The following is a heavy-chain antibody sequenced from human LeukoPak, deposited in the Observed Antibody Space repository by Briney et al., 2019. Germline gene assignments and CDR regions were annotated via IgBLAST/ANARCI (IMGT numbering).Heavy chain of an antibody. CDR2: ISSSSSYI. CDR1: GFTFSSYS. CDR3: ARDLREYCSSTSCPNWYFDL. D-gene: IGHD2-2*01. V-gene: IGHV3-21*01. Sequence: GGSLRLSCAASGFTFSSYSMNWVRQAPGKGLEWVSSISSSSSYIYYADSVKGRFTISRDNAKNSMYLQMNSLRAEDTAVYYCARDLREYCSSTSCPNWYFDLWGRGTLVTVSS. J-gene: IGHJ2*01.